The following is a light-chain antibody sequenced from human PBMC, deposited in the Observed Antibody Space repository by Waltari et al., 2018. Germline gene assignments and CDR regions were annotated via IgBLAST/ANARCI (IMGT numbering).Light chain of an antibody. J-gene: IGLJ2*01. V-gene: IGLV3-19*01. CDR1: HLRSYY. CDR3: NSRDTRGNHFVV. CDR2: DKD. Sequence: SSELTQDPAVSVALGQTVRITCQGDHLRSYYVSWYQQKPGQAPMLVIYDKDNRPSGIPERFAVSSSGNIASLTITGARAEDEADYYCNSRDTRGNHFVVFGGGTKLTVL.